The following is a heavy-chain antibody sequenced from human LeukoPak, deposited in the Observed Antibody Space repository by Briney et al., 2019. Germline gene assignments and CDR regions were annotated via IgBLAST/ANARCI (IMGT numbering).Heavy chain of an antibody. CDR1: GFTFSNAW. V-gene: IGHV3-15*01. D-gene: IGHD3-9*01. Sequence: EAGGSLRLSCAASGFTFSNAWMSWVRQAPGKGLEWVGRIKSKTDGGTTDYAAPVKGRFTISRDDSKNTLYLQMNSLKTEDTAVYYCTTEDYDILTGYYGVGDVWGQGTTVTVSS. CDR3: TTEDYDILTGYYGVGDV. J-gene: IGHJ6*02. CDR2: IKSKTDGGTT.